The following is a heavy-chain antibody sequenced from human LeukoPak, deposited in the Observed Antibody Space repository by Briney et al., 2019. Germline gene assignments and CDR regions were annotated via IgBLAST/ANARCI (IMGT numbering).Heavy chain of an antibody. V-gene: IGHV3-30*02. CDR3: AKGRYYNILTGYYVRRGLDY. J-gene: IGHJ4*02. Sequence: GGSLRLSCAASGFTFSNYGMHWVRQAPGKGLEWVAFIRYDGSNKYYADSVKGRFTISRDSSKNTLFPQMNSLRAEDTAVYYCAKGRYYNILTGYYVRRGLDYWGQGTLVTVSS. CDR1: GFTFSNYG. D-gene: IGHD3-9*01. CDR2: IRYDGSNK.